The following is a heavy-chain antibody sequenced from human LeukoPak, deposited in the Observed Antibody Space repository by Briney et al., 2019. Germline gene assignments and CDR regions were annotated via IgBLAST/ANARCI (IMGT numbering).Heavy chain of an antibody. CDR1: GFTFSSYW. V-gene: IGHV3-7*01. CDR2: VKQDGSEK. CDR3: ARGPREMATIIGFGAFDI. D-gene: IGHD5-24*01. J-gene: IGHJ3*02. Sequence: GGSLRLSCAASGFTFSSYWMSWVRQAPGKGLEWVANVKQDGSEKYYVDSVKGRFTISRDNAKNSLYLQMNSLRAEDTAVYYCARGPREMATIIGFGAFDIWGQGTMVTVSS.